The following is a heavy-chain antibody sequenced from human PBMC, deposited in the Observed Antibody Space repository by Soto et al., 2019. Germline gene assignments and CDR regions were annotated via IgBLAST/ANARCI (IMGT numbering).Heavy chain of an antibody. J-gene: IGHJ6*02. CDR1: GFTFSSYG. Sequence: QVPLVESGGGVVQPGRSLRLSCAASGFTFSSYGMHWVRQAPGKGLEWVAVISYDGSNKYYADSVKGRFTISRDNSKNTLYLQMNSLRAEDTAVYYCAKCHTRSSGSDYYYYGMDVWGQGTTVTVSS. CDR3: AKCHTRSSGSDYYYYGMDV. CDR2: ISYDGSNK. V-gene: IGHV3-30*18. D-gene: IGHD6-19*01.